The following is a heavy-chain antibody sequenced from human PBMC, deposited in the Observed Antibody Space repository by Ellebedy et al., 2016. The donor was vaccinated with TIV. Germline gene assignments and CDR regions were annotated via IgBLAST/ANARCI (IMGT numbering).Heavy chain of an antibody. V-gene: IGHV1-69*05. CDR1: GCTLSSYS. Sequence: SVKVSXXASGCTLSSYSISWVRQAPGQGLEWMGGIIPIFGTANYAQKLQGRVTMTTDTSTSTAYMELRSLRSDDTAVYYCARGLLGSGSYSTWGQGTLVTVSS. D-gene: IGHD1-26*01. CDR2: IIPIFGTA. CDR3: ARGLLGSGSYST. J-gene: IGHJ5*02.